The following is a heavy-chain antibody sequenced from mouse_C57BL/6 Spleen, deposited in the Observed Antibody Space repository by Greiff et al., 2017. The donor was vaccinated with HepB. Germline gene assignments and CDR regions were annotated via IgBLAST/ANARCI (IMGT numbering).Heavy chain of an antibody. CDR1: GFTFTDYY. Sequence: EVHLVESGGGLVQPGGSLSLSCAASGFTFTDYYMSWVRQPPGKALEWLGFIRNKANGYTTEYSASVKGRFTISRDNSQSILYLQMNALRAGDSATYCCACFGIYYDYVYYSMDYWGQGTSVTVSS. CDR3: ACFGIYYDYVYYSMDY. J-gene: IGHJ4*01. CDR2: IRNKANGYTT. V-gene: IGHV7-3*01. D-gene: IGHD2-4*01.